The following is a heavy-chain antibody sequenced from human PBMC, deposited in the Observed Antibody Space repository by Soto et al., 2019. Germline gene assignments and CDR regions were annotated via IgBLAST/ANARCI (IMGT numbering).Heavy chain of an antibody. V-gene: IGHV2-5*02. D-gene: IGHD3-10*01. J-gene: IGHJ2*01. CDR3: AHNRLGSGSYSWYFDL. Sequence: QITLKESGPTLVKPTQTLTLTCTFSGFSLSTSGVGVGCIRQPPGKALEWLALIYWDDDKRYSPSLKSRLTITKDTSKIQVVLTMTSMDPVDTATYYCAHNRLGSGSYSWYFDLWGRGTLVTVSS. CDR1: GFSLSTSGVG. CDR2: IYWDDDK.